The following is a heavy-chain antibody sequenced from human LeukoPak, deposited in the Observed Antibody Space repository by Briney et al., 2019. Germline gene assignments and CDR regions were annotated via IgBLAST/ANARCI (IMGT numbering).Heavy chain of an antibody. D-gene: IGHD4-17*01. CDR3: ARSGDYGYGMDV. J-gene: IGHJ6*02. V-gene: IGHV3-23*01. CDR1: GFTFRTSA. Sequence: GGSLRLSCVASGFTFRTSAMTWVRQAPGKGLEWVSAFSGSAGTTFYADSVKGRFTISRDNSKNTLYLQMNSLKAEDTAVYYCARSGDYGYGMDVWGQGTTVTVSS. CDR2: FSGSAGTT.